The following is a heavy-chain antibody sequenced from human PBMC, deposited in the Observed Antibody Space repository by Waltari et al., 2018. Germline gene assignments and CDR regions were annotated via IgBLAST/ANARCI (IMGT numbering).Heavy chain of an antibody. V-gene: IGHV4-4*07. J-gene: IGHJ5*02. Sequence: QVQLQESGPGLVKPSETLSLTGTVSGGSISSYYWSWIRQPAGKGLEWIGRIYTSGSTTYNPSLKSRVTMSVDTSTNQFSLKLSSVTAADTAVYYCARDLTVTTSRFDPWGQGTLVTVSS. CDR1: GGSISSYY. D-gene: IGHD4-4*01. CDR3: ARDLTVTTSRFDP. CDR2: IYTSGST.